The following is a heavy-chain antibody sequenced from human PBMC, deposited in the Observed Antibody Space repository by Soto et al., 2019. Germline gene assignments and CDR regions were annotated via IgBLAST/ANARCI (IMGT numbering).Heavy chain of an antibody. D-gene: IGHD3-22*01. CDR3: ARNLFDSRGYPPEV. Sequence: QVQLQESGPGLVKPSGTLSLTCTISGVSISSGKWWSWVRQPPGEGLEWIGEIFHTGNTDYKPSLKSRVSILVDKSKSQFSLNLDSVTAADTAVYYCARNLFDSRGYPPEVWGQGILVTVSS. CDR1: GVSISSGKW. V-gene: IGHV4-4*02. J-gene: IGHJ4*02. CDR2: IFHTGNT.